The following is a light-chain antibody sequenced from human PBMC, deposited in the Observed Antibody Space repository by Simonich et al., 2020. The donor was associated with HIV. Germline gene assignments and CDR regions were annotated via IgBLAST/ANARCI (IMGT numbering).Light chain of an antibody. CDR3: QQYNNWPLT. Sequence: EIVMTQPPATLSVSPGERATLSCRASQSVSSNLAWYQQKPGQAPRLLIYDASTRSTGIPARFSGSGSGTEFTLTISSLQSEDFAVYYCQQYNNWPLTFGGGTKVEIK. CDR1: QSVSSN. CDR2: DAS. V-gene: IGKV3D-15*01. J-gene: IGKJ4*01.